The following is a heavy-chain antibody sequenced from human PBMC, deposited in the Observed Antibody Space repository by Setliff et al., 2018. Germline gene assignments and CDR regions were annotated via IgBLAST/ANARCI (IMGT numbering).Heavy chain of an antibody. CDR3: AREHGYSYGQTYYYYGMDV. CDR1: GGAISSHY. CDR2: LSYSGST. J-gene: IGHJ6*02. V-gene: IGHV4-59*11. D-gene: IGHD5-18*01. Sequence: SETLSLTCTVSGGAISSHYWSWILQPPGKGLEWIEYLSYSGSTNYNPSLKSRVTISVDTYKNQCSLKLNSVTAADTAVYYCAREHGYSYGQTYYYYGMDVWGQGTTVTVSS.